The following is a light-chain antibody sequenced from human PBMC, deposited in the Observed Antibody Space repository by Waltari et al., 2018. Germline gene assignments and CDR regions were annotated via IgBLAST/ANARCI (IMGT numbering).Light chain of an antibody. V-gene: IGKV4-1*01. CDR1: QTIFYGSNNKNY. J-gene: IGKJ4*01. CDR2: WAS. CDR3: QQYYDTPLS. Sequence: DIVMTQSPDSLAVSLGERATINCKSSQTIFYGSNNKNYLAWYQPKPRQPPRLLLYWASTRESGFPDRFSGSGSGTDFTLTISSLQAEDVAVYYCQQYYDTPLSFGGGTKVEIK.